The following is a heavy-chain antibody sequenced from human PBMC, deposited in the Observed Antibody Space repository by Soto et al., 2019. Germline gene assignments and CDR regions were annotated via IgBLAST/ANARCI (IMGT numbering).Heavy chain of an antibody. CDR2: IKSKTDGGTT. V-gene: IGHV3-15*01. J-gene: IGHJ6*03. Sequence: EVQLVESGGGLVKPGGSLRLACAASGFTFSNAWMSWVRQAPGKGLDWVGRIKSKTDGGTTDYSASVKGRFTISRDDSKNTPYLQMNSLTSDNTGVYYSTARPRFGELYYSDYYMDACSRGATVTVAS. CDR1: GFTFSNAW. CDR3: TARPRFGELYYSDYYMDA. D-gene: IGHD3-10*01.